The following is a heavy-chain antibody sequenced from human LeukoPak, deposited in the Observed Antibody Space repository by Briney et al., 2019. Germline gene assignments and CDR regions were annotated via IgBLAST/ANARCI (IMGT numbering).Heavy chain of an antibody. V-gene: IGHV1-69*05. Sequence: SVKVSCKASGGTFSSYAISWVRQAPGQGLEWMGGIIPIFGTANYAQKFQGRVTITTEELTSRAYMELSSLRSEDTAVYYCARGDYVGAFDIWGQGTMVTVSS. J-gene: IGHJ3*02. D-gene: IGHD3-16*01. CDR1: GGTFSSYA. CDR2: IIPIFGTA. CDR3: ARGDYVGAFDI.